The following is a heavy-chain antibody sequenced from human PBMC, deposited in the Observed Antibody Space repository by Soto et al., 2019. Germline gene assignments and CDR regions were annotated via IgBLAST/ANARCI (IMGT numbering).Heavy chain of an antibody. Sequence: QVQLQESGPGLVKPSETLSLTCTVSGGSISSYYWSWIRQPPGKGLEWIGYIYYSGSTNYNPSLKSRVTISVDTSKNQFSLKLSSVTAADTAVYYCARGAVPRYYDILTGYPEYYFDYWGQGTLVTVSS. J-gene: IGHJ4*02. CDR2: IYYSGST. CDR1: GGSISSYY. CDR3: ARGAVPRYYDILTGYPEYYFDY. V-gene: IGHV4-59*01. D-gene: IGHD3-9*01.